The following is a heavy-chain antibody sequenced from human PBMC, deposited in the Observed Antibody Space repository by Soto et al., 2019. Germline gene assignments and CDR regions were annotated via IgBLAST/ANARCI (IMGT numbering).Heavy chain of an antibody. CDR3: KGELNSSSWYRGFDP. V-gene: IGHV3-30*03. D-gene: IGHD6-13*01. CDR2: ISYDGSNK. J-gene: IGHJ5*02. CDR1: GFTFSSYG. Sequence: PGGSLRLSCAASGFTFSSYGMHWVRQAPGKGLEWVAVISYDGSNKYYADSVKGRFTISRDNSKNTLYLQMNSLRAEDTAVYYCKGELNSSSWYRGFDPWGQGT.